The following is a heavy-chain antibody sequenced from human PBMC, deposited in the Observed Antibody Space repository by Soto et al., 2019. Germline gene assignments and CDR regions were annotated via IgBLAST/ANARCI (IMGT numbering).Heavy chain of an antibody. Sequence: GGSLRLSCAASGFTLSTYWMAWLRLTPGKGLEFVANIRQDGNEINYVDSVKGRFTISRDNAKNSLFLQMNSLRDEDTAVYYCGTDQWGGAFDIGGQGTMVTVSS. CDR2: IRQDGNEI. CDR3: GTDQWGGAFDI. CDR1: GFTLSTYW. J-gene: IGHJ3*02. V-gene: IGHV3-7*01. D-gene: IGHD3-10*01.